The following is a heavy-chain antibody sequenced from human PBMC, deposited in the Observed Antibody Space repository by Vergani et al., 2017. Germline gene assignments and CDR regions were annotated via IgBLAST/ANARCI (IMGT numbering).Heavy chain of an antibody. CDR1: GYTFSSYG. CDR2: ISAYNGNT. CDR3: ARFYSSGPPRTYYSDY. D-gene: IGHD6-19*01. V-gene: IGHV1-18*01. J-gene: IGHJ4*02. Sequence: QVQLVQSGAEVKKPGASVKVSCKASGYTFSSYGISWVRQAPGQGLDWMGWISAYNGNTNYVQKLQGRATMTTDTSTSTAYMELGSLRTDDTAVYYCARFYSSGPPRTYYSDYWGQGTLVTVSS.